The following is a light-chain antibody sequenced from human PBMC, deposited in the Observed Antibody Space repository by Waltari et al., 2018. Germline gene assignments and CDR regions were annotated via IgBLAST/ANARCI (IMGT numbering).Light chain of an antibody. Sequence: EVVLTQSPGPLSLSPGARATLSCRASQSVGKYLAWYQQKPGQAPRLLIYPASTRAPGIPDRFSGSGSGTDFSLTISRLEPEDFAVYYCQKYDSLPATFGQGTKVEIK. CDR3: QKYDSLPAT. J-gene: IGKJ1*01. V-gene: IGKV3-20*01. CDR1: QSVGKY. CDR2: PAS.